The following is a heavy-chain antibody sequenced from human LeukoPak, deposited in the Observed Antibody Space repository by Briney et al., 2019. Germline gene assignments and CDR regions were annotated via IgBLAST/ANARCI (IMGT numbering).Heavy chain of an antibody. Sequence: PSETLSLTRTVSGGSISSSSYYWGWIRQPPGKGLEWIGSIYYSGSTYYNPSLKSRVTISVDTSKNQFSLKLSSVTAADTAVYYCARGGAGYSSSGYYFDYWGQGTLVTVSS. J-gene: IGHJ4*02. CDR2: IYYSGST. D-gene: IGHD6-13*01. CDR1: GGSISSSSYY. CDR3: ARGGAGYSSSGYYFDY. V-gene: IGHV4-39*01.